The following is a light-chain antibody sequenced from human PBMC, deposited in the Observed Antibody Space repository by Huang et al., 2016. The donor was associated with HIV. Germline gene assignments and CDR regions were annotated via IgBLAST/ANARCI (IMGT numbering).Light chain of an antibody. CDR2: GAS. J-gene: IGKJ1*01. Sequence: EIVLTHSPGTLSLSPGERATLSCRASKSVSSNYLAWYQQKPGQAPRRLIYGASSRATGSPERFSGSGSGTDFTLTISRLEPEDFAVYYCQQYDTSPTFGQGTKVEIK. CDR1: KSVSSNY. CDR3: QQYDTSPT. V-gene: IGKV3-20*01.